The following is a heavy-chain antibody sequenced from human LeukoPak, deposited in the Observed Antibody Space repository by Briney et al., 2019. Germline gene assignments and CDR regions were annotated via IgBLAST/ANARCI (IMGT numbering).Heavy chain of an antibody. CDR3: ARVDYVWGSYRYSDY. CDR1: GYTFTSYG. V-gene: IGHV1-18*01. CDR2: ISAYNGNT. J-gene: IGHJ4*02. Sequence: ASVKVSCKASGYTFTSYGISWVRQAPGQGLEWMGWISAYNGNTNYAQKLQGRVTMTTDTSTSTAYMELRSLRSDDTAVYYCARVDYVWGSYRYSDYWGQGTLVTVSS. D-gene: IGHD3-16*02.